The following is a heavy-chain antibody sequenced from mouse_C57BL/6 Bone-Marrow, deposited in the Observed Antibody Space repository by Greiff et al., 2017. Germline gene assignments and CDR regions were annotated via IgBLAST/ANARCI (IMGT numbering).Heavy chain of an antibody. J-gene: IGHJ2*01. CDR2: ITYDGSST. CDR1: GFTFSDYY. V-gene: IGHV5-16*01. CDR3: ARDRYYGSSSYFDY. D-gene: IGHD1-1*01. Sequence: EVMLVESEGGLVQPGSSMKLSCTASGFTFSDYYMAWVRQVPEKGLEWVANITYDGSSTYYLDSLKSRFIISRDNAKNILYLQMSSLKSEDTATYYCARDRYYGSSSYFDYWGQGTTLTVSS.